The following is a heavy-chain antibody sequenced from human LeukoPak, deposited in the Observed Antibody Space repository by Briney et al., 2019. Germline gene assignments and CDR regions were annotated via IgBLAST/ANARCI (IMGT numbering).Heavy chain of an antibody. CDR3: ARQDTAMPTDY. CDR1: GGSISRNY. Sequence: PSETLSLTCTVSGGSISRNYWSWIRQPPGKGLEWIGNIYHSGSTYYNPSLKSRVTISVDTSKSQFSLKLSSVTAADTAVYYCARQDTAMPTDYWGQGTLVTVSS. V-gene: IGHV4-59*08. J-gene: IGHJ4*02. CDR2: IYHSGST. D-gene: IGHD5-18*01.